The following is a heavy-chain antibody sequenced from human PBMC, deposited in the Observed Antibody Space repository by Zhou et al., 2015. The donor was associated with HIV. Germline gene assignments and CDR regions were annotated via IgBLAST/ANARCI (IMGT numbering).Heavy chain of an antibody. D-gene: IGHD3-10*01. V-gene: IGHV1-69*01. CDR3: ARPNAVRSVLDY. CDR2: IIPTFGTA. Sequence: QVQLVQSGAEVKKPGSSVKVSCQASGGTLSSYAISWVRQAPGQGLEWMGGIIPTFGTANYTQKFQGRVTITADESTSTAYMELSSLKSEDTAVYFCARPNAVRSVLDYWGQGTLVTVSS. J-gene: IGHJ4*01. CDR1: GGTLSSYA.